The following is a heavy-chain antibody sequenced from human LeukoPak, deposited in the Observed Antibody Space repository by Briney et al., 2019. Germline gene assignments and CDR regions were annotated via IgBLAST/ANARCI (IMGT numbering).Heavy chain of an antibody. CDR1: GFTFSSYG. J-gene: IGHJ4*02. CDR3: ASKVVVGDFDY. Sequence: PGGSLRLSCAASGFTFSSYGMHWVRQAPGKGLEGVAVISYDGSNKYYADSVKGRFTISRDNSKNTLYLQMNSLRAEDTAVYYCASKVVVGDFDYWGQGTLVTVSS. CDR2: ISYDGSNK. V-gene: IGHV3-30*03. D-gene: IGHD1-26*01.